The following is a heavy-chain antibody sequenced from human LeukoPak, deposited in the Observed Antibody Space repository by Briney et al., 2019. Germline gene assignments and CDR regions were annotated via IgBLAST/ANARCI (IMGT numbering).Heavy chain of an antibody. CDR1: GFTFSSYW. Sequence: HPGGSLRLSCAASGFTFSSYWMSWVRQAPGKGLEWVANIKQDGSEKYYVDSVKGRFTISRDNAMNSLYLQMNSLRAEGTAVYYCARDYGPGSYINYWGQGTLVTVSS. D-gene: IGHD3-10*01. J-gene: IGHJ4*02. CDR3: ARDYGPGSYINY. CDR2: IKQDGSEK. V-gene: IGHV3-7*01.